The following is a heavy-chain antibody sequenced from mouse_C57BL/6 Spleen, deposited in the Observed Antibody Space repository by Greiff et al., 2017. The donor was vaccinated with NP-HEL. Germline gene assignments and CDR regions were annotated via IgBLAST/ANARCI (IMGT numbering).Heavy chain of an antibody. CDR3: ARLYYATTAGVAY. J-gene: IGHJ3*01. V-gene: IGHV1-64*01. D-gene: IGHD2-1*01. CDR2: IHPNSGST. CDR1: GYTFTSYW. Sequence: QVQLQQPGAELVKPGASVKLSCKASGYTFTSYWMHWVKQRPGQGLEWIGMIHPNSGSTNYNEKFKSKATLTVDKSSSTAYMQLSSLTSEDSAVYYCARLYYATTAGVAYWGQGTLVTVSA.